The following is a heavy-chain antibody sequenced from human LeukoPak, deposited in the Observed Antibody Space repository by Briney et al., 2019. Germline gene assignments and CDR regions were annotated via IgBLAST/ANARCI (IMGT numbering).Heavy chain of an antibody. D-gene: IGHD6-6*01. J-gene: IGHJ4*02. Sequence: GGSLRLSCAASGFTFSSYAMHWVRQAPGKGLEWVAVISYDGSNKYYADSVKGRFTISRDNSKNTLYLQMNSLRAEDTAVYYCARVYSSSSSVDYWGQGTLVTVSS. CDR3: ARVYSSSSSVDY. CDR1: GFTFSSYA. CDR2: ISYDGSNK. V-gene: IGHV3-30*04.